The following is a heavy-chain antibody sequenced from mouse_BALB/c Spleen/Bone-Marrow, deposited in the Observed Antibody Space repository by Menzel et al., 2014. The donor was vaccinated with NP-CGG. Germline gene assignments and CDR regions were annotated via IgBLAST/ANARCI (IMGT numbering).Heavy chain of an antibody. Sequence: AQLQQSGPELVKPGASVKISCKASGYAFSSSWMNWVKQRPGQGLEWIGRIYPGDGDTKYNGKFKGKATLTAVKSSSTAYMQLSSLTSVDSAVYFCARSDGYRDMDYWGQGTSVTVSS. J-gene: IGHJ4*01. CDR1: GYAFSSSW. V-gene: IGHV1-82*01. CDR2: IYPGDGDT. D-gene: IGHD2-3*01. CDR3: ARSDGYRDMDY.